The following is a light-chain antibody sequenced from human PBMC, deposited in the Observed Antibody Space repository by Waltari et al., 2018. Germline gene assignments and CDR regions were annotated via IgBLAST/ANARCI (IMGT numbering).Light chain of an antibody. CDR3: QQRSTWPSIT. J-gene: IGKJ5*01. Sequence: EIVLTQSPATLSLSPGERGTLSCRASQSVNTNLAWYQQKPGHAPRLLIYDASNRATGIPARFSGSGSGTDFTLTISSLEREDFAVYYCQQRSTWPSITFGQGTRLEIK. CDR1: QSVNTN. CDR2: DAS. V-gene: IGKV3-11*01.